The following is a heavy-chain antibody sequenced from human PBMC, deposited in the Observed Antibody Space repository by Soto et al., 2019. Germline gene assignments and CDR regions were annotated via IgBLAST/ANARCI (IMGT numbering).Heavy chain of an antibody. J-gene: IGHJ4*01. V-gene: IGHV6-1*01. D-gene: IGHD1-26*01. CDR3: ARGEQYSGRIFDY. Sequence: SQTRSLTWAITGDSVSSNSAGWSWVRQSPSRGLEWLGRTYYRSKCYCEYAVSVRGRITINPDTSKNQYSLQLNSVTPEDTAVYFCARGEQYSGRIFDYWGQGTLVTVSS. CDR2: TYYRSKCYC. CDR1: GDSVSSNSAG.